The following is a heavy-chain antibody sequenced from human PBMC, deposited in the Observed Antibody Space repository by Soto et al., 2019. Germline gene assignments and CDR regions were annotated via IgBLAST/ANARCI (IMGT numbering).Heavy chain of an antibody. CDR1: GFSLSTSGVG. CDR3: AHLLVVPAAIRDAFDI. Sequence: SGPTLVKPTQTLTLTCTFSGFSLSTSGVGVGWIRQPPGKALEWLALIYWNDDKRYSPSLKSRLTITKDTSKNQVVLTMTNMDPVDTATYYCAHLLVVPAAIRDAFDIWGQGTMVTVSS. D-gene: IGHD2-2*02. V-gene: IGHV2-5*01. J-gene: IGHJ3*02. CDR2: IYWNDDK.